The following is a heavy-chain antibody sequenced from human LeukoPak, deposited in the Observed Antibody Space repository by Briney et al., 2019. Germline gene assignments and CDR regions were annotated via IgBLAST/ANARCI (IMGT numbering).Heavy chain of an antibody. CDR3: ARVMVGNYYYYGMDV. V-gene: IGHV3-30-3*01. J-gene: IGHJ6*02. CDR2: ISYDGSNK. D-gene: IGHD2-8*01. CDR1: GVTLSSYA. Sequence: GGSLRLSCAASGVTLSSYAMSWARQAPGKGLEWVAVISYDGSNKYYADSVKGRFTISRDNSKNTLYLQMNSLRAEDTAVYYCARVMVGNYYYYGMDVWGQGTTVTVSS.